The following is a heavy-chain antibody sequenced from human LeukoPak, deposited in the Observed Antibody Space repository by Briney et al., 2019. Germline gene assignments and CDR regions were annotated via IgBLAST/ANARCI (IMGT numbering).Heavy chain of an antibody. V-gene: IGHV3-30*02. CDR3: ARDHSQNFDY. J-gene: IGHJ4*02. CDR2: IRLDGSDE. Sequence: GGSLRLSCAPSGFTSRGYGMHGGRQAPGKGLEWVAFIRLDGSDEYYGDSVKGRFTISRDNSKNTLYLQMNSLRPEDTAVYYCARDHSQNFDYWGQGTLVTVSS. D-gene: IGHD5-18*01. CDR1: GFTSRGYG.